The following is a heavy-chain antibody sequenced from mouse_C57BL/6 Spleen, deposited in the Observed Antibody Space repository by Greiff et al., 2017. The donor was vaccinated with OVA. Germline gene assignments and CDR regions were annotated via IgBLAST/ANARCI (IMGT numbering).Heavy chain of an antibody. CDR3: ARRGGSIFDY. CDR2: IYPGDGDT. Sequence: VKLMESGPELVKPGASVKISCKASGYAFSSSWMNWVKQRPGKGLEWIGRIYPGDGDTNYNGKFKGKATLTADKSSSTAYMQLSSLTSEDSAVYFCARRGGSIFDYWGQGTTLTVSS. CDR1: GYAFSSSW. D-gene: IGHD1-1*01. V-gene: IGHV1-82*01. J-gene: IGHJ2*01.